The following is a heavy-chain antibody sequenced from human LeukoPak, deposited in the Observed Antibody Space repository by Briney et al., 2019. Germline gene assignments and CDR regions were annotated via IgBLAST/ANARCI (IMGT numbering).Heavy chain of an antibody. J-gene: IGHJ4*02. D-gene: IGHD3-10*01. CDR2: INPNSGGA. Sequence: ASVKVSCKASGYTFSDYYMHWVRQAPGQGLEWMGWINPNSGGANYAQKFQGWVTMTRDTSISTAYMELSRLRSDDTAVYYCARDYGSGSYTFDYWGQGTLVTVSS. V-gene: IGHV1-2*04. CDR3: ARDYGSGSYTFDY. CDR1: GYTFSDYY.